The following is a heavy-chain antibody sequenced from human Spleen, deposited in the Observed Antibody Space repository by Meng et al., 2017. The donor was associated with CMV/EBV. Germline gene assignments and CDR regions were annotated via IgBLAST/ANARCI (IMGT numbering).Heavy chain of an antibody. V-gene: IGHV1-8*03. D-gene: IGHD3-16*01. CDR3: ARGNGGGYIDRPLDC. Sequence: SGYTFTNYDINWVRQATGQGLEWMGWMNPNSGNTGYAQSFQGRVTITRDTSTSTAYMELSSLTSEDTAVYYCARGNGGGYIDRPLDCWGQGTPVTVSS. CDR2: MNPNSGNT. CDR1: GYTFTNYD. J-gene: IGHJ4*02.